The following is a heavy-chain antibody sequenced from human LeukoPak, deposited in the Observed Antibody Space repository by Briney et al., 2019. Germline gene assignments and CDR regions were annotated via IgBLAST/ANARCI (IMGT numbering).Heavy chain of an antibody. CDR3: ARGGSSWYAFDI. J-gene: IGHJ3*02. V-gene: IGHV1-8*01. Sequence: ASAKVSCKASGYTFTSYDINWVRQATGQGLEWMGWMNPNSGNTGYAQKFQGRVTMTRNTSISTAYMELSSLRSEDTAVYYCARGGSSWYAFDIWGQGTMVTVSS. CDR2: MNPNSGNT. CDR1: GYTFTSYD. D-gene: IGHD6-13*01.